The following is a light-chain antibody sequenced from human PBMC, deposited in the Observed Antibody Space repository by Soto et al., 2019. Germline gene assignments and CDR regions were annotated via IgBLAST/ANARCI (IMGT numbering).Light chain of an antibody. Sequence: DIVLTQSPCALSLSPGERATISCRASQSISSTYLAWYQHKPGHAHRLLIYAASSKASGIPDRFSGSGSGTDFTLTISRLQPEDLAVYFCQQFGSSPWTFGQGTKVEI. J-gene: IGKJ1*01. CDR3: QQFGSSPWT. CDR1: QSISSTY. CDR2: AAS. V-gene: IGKV3-20*01.